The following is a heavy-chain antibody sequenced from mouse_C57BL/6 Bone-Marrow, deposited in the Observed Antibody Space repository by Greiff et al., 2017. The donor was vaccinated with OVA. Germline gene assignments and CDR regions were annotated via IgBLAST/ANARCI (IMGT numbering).Heavy chain of an antibody. V-gene: IGHV1-64*01. CDR2: IHPNSGST. Sequence: QVQLKQPGAELVKPGASVKLSCKASGYTFTSYWMHWVKQRPGQGLEWIGMIHPNSGSTNYNEKFKSKATLTVDKSSSTAYMQLSSLTSEDSAVYYCARAGDYYGNYAWFAYWGQGTLVTVSA. D-gene: IGHD2-1*01. J-gene: IGHJ3*01. CDR3: ARAGDYYGNYAWFAY. CDR1: GYTFTSYW.